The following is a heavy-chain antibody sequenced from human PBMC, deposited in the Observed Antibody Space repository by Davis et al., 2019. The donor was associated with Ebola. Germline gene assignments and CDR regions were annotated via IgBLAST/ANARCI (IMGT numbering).Heavy chain of an antibody. V-gene: IGHV3-7*03. CDR1: GFTFSSYW. CDR3: ARVSVPAALVPIDYYAMDV. D-gene: IGHD2-2*01. J-gene: IGHJ6*02. CDR2: IKQDGSEK. Sequence: GESLKISCAASGFTFSSYWMSWVRQGPGKGLEWVANIKQDGSEKYYVDSVKGRFTISRDNAKNSLYLQMNSLRAEDTAVYYCARVSVPAALVPIDYYAMDVWGQGTTVTVSS.